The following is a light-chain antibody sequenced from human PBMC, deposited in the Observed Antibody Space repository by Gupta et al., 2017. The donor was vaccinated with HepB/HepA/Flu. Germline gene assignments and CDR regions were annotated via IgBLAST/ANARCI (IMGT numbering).Light chain of an antibody. CDR1: QSVTSN. CDR3: QQYNDWHPT. CDR2: AAS. J-gene: IGKJ4*01. Sequence: ENVMTQSPATLSVSPGERATLSCRASQSVTSNLAWYQQKPGQAPRLLIYAASTRAAGTPDRFRGSGSGTYFTLTISSLQSEDFAVYYCQQYNDWHPTFGGGTKVEIK. V-gene: IGKV3-15*01.